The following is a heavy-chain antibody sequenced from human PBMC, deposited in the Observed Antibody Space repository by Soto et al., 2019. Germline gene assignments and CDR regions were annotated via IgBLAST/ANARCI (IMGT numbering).Heavy chain of an antibody. Sequence: ASVKVSCKASGYTSTSYGISWVRQAPGQGLEWMGWISAYNGNTNYAQKLQGRVTMTTDTSTSTAYMELRSLRSDDTAVYYCAREEEDYDSNYRAYFDYWGQGTLVTVSS. CDR3: AREEEDYDSNYRAYFDY. CDR1: GYTSTSYG. V-gene: IGHV1-18*01. J-gene: IGHJ4*02. D-gene: IGHD3-22*01. CDR2: ISAYNGNT.